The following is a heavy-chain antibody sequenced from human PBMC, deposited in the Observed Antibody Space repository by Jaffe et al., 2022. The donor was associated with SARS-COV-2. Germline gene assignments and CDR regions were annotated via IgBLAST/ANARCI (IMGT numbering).Heavy chain of an antibody. V-gene: IGHV3-9*01. J-gene: IGHJ1*01. Sequence: EVQLVESGGGLVQPGRSLRLSCAASGFTFDDYAMHWVRQAPGKGLEWVSGISWNSGSIGYADSVKGRFTISRDNAKNSLYLQMNSLRAEDTALYYCAKVTPAVDFWSGYYEHWGQGTLVTVSS. CDR1: GFTFDDYA. CDR2: ISWNSGSI. D-gene: IGHD3-3*01. CDR3: AKVTPAVDFWSGYYEH.